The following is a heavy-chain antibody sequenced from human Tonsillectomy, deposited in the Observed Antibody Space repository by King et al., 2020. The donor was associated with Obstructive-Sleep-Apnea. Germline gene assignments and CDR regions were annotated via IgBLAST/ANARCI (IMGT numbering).Heavy chain of an antibody. J-gene: IGHJ4*02. Sequence: QLVQSAAELKKPGESLKISCKGSGYDFTTYWIGWVRRMPGKGLEWLGTIYPRDSDTRYSPSLQGQVTISADKSINTAFLHWRSLKASDTAMYYCTRHSHLGYNYGYVEYWGQGTLVTVSS. D-gene: IGHD5-18*01. CDR2: IYPRDSDT. CDR1: GYDFTTYW. V-gene: IGHV5-51*01. CDR3: TRHSHLGYNYGYVEY.